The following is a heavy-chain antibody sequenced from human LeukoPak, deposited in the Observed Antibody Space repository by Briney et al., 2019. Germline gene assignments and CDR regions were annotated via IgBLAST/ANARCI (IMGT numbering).Heavy chain of an antibody. J-gene: IGHJ4*02. CDR1: GFTVSSNY. V-gene: IGHV3-53*01. CDR3: ARVSTTVNVLDY. D-gene: IGHD2/OR15-2a*01. CDR2: IYSGGST. Sequence: PGGSLRLSCAASGFTVSSNYMSWVRQAPGKGLEWVSVIYSGGSTYYAGSVKGRFTISRDNSKNTLYLQMNSLRAEDTAVYYCARVSTTVNVLDYWGQGTLVTVSS.